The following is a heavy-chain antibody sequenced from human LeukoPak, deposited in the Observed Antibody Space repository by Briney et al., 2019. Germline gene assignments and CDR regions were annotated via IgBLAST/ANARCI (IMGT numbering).Heavy chain of an antibody. V-gene: IGHV4-59*08. CDR2: IYYSGNT. CDR1: GASMNSNY. J-gene: IGHJ4*02. CDR3: ASTRRAAVAGRFDS. Sequence: SETLSLTCTVSGASMNSNYWSWIRQPPGRGLEWIGYIYYSGNTNSSPSLGSRVTMSLDASKNRFSLKVNSVTAADTAIYYCASTRRAAVAGRFDSWGQGTLVTVSS. D-gene: IGHD6-19*01.